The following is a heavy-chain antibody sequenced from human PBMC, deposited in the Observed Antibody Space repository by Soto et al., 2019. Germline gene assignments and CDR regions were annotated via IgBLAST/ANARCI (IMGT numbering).Heavy chain of an antibody. Sequence: GGSLRLSCAASGFTFSSYSMNWVRQAPGKGLEWVSYISSSSSTIYYADSVKGRFTISRDKAKNSLYLQMNSLRAEDTAVYYCARRSSVDIVATINFNWFDPWGQGTLVTVSS. J-gene: IGHJ5*02. V-gene: IGHV3-48*01. CDR1: GFTFSSYS. CDR3: ARRSSVDIVATINFNWFDP. CDR2: ISSSSSTI. D-gene: IGHD5-12*01.